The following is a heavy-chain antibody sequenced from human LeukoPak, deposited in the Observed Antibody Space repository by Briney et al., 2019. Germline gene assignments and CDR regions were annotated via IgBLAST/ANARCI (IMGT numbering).Heavy chain of an antibody. Sequence: PGGSLRLSCAASGFTFSSYAMSWVRQAPGKGLEWVSAISGSGGSTYYADSVKGRFTISRDNSKNTLYLQMNSLRAEDTAVYYCAKDLAALYVWGPDCWGQGTLVTVSS. V-gene: IGHV3-23*01. CDR1: GFTFSSYA. CDR2: ISGSGGST. D-gene: IGHD3-16*01. J-gene: IGHJ4*02. CDR3: AKDLAALYVWGPDC.